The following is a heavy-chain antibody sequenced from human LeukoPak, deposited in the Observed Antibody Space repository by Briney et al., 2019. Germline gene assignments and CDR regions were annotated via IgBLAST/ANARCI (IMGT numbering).Heavy chain of an antibody. Sequence: PGGSLRLSCVASGFNLSTYSMNWVRQAPGKGLEWVSSISSTGSFYYRDSVKGRFTISRDNAKNSLYLQMNSLRVEDTAVFYCARDVSLKWELLGAFDIWGQGTMVTVSS. J-gene: IGHJ3*02. CDR2: ISSTGSF. CDR3: ARDVSLKWELLGAFDI. V-gene: IGHV3-21*01. D-gene: IGHD1-26*01. CDR1: GFNLSTYS.